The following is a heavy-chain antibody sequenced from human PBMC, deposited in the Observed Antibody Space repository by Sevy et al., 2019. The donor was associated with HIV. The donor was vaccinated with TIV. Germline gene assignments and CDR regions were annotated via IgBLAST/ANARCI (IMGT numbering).Heavy chain of an antibody. V-gene: IGHV3-23*01. Sequence: GGSLRLSCAVSGFTFTSYAMNWVRQAPGKGLEWVSGVSGSGGSTYYADSVNGRLSISRDNSSNTLYLQIITLRAEDTAVYYCVKDVAYDNTYLDYWGQGTLVTVSS. J-gene: IGHJ4*02. CDR2: VSGSGGST. CDR1: GFTFTSYA. CDR3: VKDVAYDNTYLDY. D-gene: IGHD3-22*01.